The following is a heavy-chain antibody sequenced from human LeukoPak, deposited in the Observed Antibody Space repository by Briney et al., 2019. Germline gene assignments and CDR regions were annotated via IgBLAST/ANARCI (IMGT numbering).Heavy chain of an antibody. CDR3: ARSWAAKWELPGQFDS. J-gene: IGHJ4*02. V-gene: IGHV4-59*08. CDR2: VFSRGTT. CDR1: GASMNNYY. Sequence: SDTLSLTCTVSGASMNNYYWSWIRQSPEKGLEWFGFVFSRGTTNLNPSFKSRLIMSIDTSKNQFSLRLSSVTAADTAVYFCARSWAAKWELPGQFDSWGQGRLVSVSS. D-gene: IGHD1-26*01.